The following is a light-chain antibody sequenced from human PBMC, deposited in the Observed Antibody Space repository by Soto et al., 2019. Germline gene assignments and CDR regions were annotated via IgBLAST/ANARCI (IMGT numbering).Light chain of an antibody. J-gene: IGKJ1*01. Sequence: EIVLTQSPGTLSLSPGERATLSCRASQSVSSNYLGWYQQKPGQAPRLLIYGTSNRATGIPDRFSGSGSGTDFTLTISRLEPEDFAVYYCQQYIHSPPWTCGQGTKVEIK. CDR1: QSVSSNY. CDR2: GTS. CDR3: QQYIHSPPWT. V-gene: IGKV3-20*01.